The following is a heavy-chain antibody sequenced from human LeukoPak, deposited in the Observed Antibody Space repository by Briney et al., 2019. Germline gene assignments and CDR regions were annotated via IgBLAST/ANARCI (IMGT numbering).Heavy chain of an antibody. V-gene: IGHV3-48*03. CDR2: ISSSGSTI. CDR1: GFTFSSYE. D-gene: IGHD3-9*01. CDR3: AIVLRYFDWLYPYDY. Sequence: AGSLRLSCAASGFTFSSYEMNWVRQAPGKGLEWVSYISSSGSTIYYADSAKGRFTISRDNAKNSLYLQMNSLSAEDTAVYYCAIVLRYFDWLYPYDYWGQGTLVTVSS. J-gene: IGHJ4*02.